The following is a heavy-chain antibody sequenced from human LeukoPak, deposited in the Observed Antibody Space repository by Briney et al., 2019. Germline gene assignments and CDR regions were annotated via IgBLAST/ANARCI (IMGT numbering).Heavy chain of an antibody. J-gene: IGHJ4*02. Sequence: SETLSLTCTVSGGSISSYYWSWIRQPPGKGLEWIGNIYYSGSTNYNPSLKSRVTISVDTSKNQFSLKLSSVTAADTAVYYCARGGWNKFDYWGQGTLVTVSS. CDR1: GGSISSYY. CDR3: ARGGWNKFDY. D-gene: IGHD3-22*01. V-gene: IGHV4-59*01. CDR2: IYYSGST.